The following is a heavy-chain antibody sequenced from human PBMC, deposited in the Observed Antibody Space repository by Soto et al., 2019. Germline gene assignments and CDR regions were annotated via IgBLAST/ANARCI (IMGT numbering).Heavy chain of an antibody. D-gene: IGHD2-21*02. CDR2: INPSGGST. V-gene: IGHV1-46*01. CDR3: ARDGADCGGDCYSAFDI. J-gene: IGHJ3*02. Sequence: QVQLVQSGAEVKKPGASVKVSCKASGYTFTSYYMHWVRQAPGQGLEWMGIINPSGGSTSYAQKFQGRVTMTRDTSTSTVYMERSSLRSEDTAVYYCARDGADCGGDCYSAFDIWGQGTMVTVSS. CDR1: GYTFTSYY.